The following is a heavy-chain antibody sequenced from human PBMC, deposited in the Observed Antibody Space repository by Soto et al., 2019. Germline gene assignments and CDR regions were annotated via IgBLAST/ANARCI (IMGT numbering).Heavy chain of an antibody. CDR2: ISAYNGNT. J-gene: IGHJ4*02. D-gene: IGHD6-13*01. Sequence: ASVKVSCKASGYTFTSYGISWVRQAPGQGLEWMGWISAYNGNTNYAQKLQGRVTMTTDTSTSTAYMELRSLRSDDTAVYYCAREAYFHEAAAGSNFDYWGQGTLVTVSS. CDR1: GYTFTSYG. CDR3: AREAYFHEAAAGSNFDY. V-gene: IGHV1-18*01.